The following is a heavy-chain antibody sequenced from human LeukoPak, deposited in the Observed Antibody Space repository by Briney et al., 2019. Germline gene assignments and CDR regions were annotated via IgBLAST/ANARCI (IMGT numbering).Heavy chain of an antibody. CDR3: ARALSYYALGY. CDR2: ISGGGGST. CDR1: RFTFSSYA. J-gene: IGHJ4*02. D-gene: IGHD3-3*01. Sequence: GGSLRLSCAASRFTFSSYAMSWVRQAPGRGLEWVSTISGGGGSTYYSDSVKGRFTISRDNAKNTLYLQMNSLRAEDTAVYYCARALSYYALGYWGQGTLVTVSS. V-gene: IGHV3-23*01.